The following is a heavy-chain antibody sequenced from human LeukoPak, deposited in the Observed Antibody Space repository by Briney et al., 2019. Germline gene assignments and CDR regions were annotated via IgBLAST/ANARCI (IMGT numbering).Heavy chain of an antibody. V-gene: IGHV1-69*13. Sequence: SVQVSCKASGGTFSSYVLSWVRQAPGQGLEWMGWIISIFGTANYAQKFQGRVTITADESTSTAYMELSSLRSEYTAVYYCARGRESDAFDIWGQGTMVTVSS. CDR1: GGTFSSYV. J-gene: IGHJ3*02. CDR3: ARGRESDAFDI. D-gene: IGHD1-26*01. CDR2: IISIFGTA.